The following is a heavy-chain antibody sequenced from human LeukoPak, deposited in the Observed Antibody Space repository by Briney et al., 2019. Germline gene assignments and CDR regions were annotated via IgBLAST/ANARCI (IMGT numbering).Heavy chain of an antibody. CDR2: INHRGST. Sequence: PSETLSLTCSVYGGSFSGYFWTYIRQPPGKGLEWIGEINHRGSTSYNPSLKSRVTISRDTSKNQFSLRLTSVTAADTAVYYCARDRWFDTWGQGTLVTVSS. J-gene: IGHJ5*02. V-gene: IGHV4-34*01. CDR3: ARDRWFDT. CDR1: GGSFSGYF.